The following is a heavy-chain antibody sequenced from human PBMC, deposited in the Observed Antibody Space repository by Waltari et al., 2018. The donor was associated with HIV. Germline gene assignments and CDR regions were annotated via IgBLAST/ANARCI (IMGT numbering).Heavy chain of an antibody. CDR2: IRYDGSNK. Sequence: QVQLVESGGGVVQPGGSLRLSCAASGFTFSSYGMHWVRQAPGKGLEWVAYIRYDGSNKYYADSVKGRFTISRDNSKNTLYLQMNSLRTEDTAVYYCAKGHYSYGYAFDIWGQGTMVTVSS. J-gene: IGHJ3*02. CDR3: AKGHYSYGYAFDI. D-gene: IGHD5-18*01. V-gene: IGHV3-30*02. CDR1: GFTFSSYG.